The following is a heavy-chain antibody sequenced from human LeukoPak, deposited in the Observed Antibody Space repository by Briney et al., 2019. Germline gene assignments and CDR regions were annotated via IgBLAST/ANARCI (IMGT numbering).Heavy chain of an antibody. CDR1: GFTFSSYS. Sequence: GGSLRLSCAASGFTFSSYSMNWVRQAPGKGLEWVSSISSSSGYIYYADSVKGRFTISRDNAKSSLYLQMNSLRAEDTAVYYCARDVSQDYWGQGTLVTVSS. CDR3: ARDVSQDY. CDR2: ISSSSGYI. J-gene: IGHJ4*02. V-gene: IGHV3-21*01. D-gene: IGHD3-16*02.